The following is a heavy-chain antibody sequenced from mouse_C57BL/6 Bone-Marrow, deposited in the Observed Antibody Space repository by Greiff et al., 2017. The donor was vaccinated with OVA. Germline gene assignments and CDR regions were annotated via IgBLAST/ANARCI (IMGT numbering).Heavy chain of an antibody. CDR2: IRSKSSNYAT. CDR1: GFTFNTYA. D-gene: IGHD2-2*01. Sequence: EVHLVESGGGLVQPKGSLKLSCAASGFTFNTYAMHWVRQAPGKGLEWVARIRSKSSNYATYYADSVKDRFTISRDDSQSMLYLQRNNLKPEDTAMYYCVRGGHYGYDGVYFDYWGQGTTLTVSS. CDR3: VRGGHYGYDGVYFDY. J-gene: IGHJ2*01. V-gene: IGHV10-3*01.